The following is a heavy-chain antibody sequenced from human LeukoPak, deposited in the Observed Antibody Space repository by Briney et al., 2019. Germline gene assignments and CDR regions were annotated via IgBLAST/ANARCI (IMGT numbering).Heavy chain of an antibody. D-gene: IGHD7-27*01. V-gene: IGHV3-7*01. CDR3: ARDLNWETY. CDR2: IKTDGSLT. CDR1: GFTFSSYG. Sequence: GGSLRLSCAASGFTFSSYGMHWVRQAPGKGLEWVANIKTDGSLTYYVDSVKGRFTISRDNAKNSLYLQMNSLRAEDTAVYYCARDLNWETYWGQGTLVSVSS. J-gene: IGHJ4*02.